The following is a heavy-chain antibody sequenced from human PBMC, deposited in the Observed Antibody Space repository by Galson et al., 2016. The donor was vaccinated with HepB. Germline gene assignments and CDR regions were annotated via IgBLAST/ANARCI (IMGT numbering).Heavy chain of an antibody. CDR1: GGINNYH. CDR3: ARTRSAYYYALDV. J-gene: IGHJ3*01. CDR2: ISHSGTT. D-gene: IGHD3-22*01. Sequence: SETLSLTCSVSGGINNYHWSWIRQPPGKGLEWIGYISHSGTTNYNPSLKSRVTISLDTSKKQLSLILTSVTAADTAVYYCARTRSAYYYALDVWGQGTMLTVSS. V-gene: IGHV4-59*01.